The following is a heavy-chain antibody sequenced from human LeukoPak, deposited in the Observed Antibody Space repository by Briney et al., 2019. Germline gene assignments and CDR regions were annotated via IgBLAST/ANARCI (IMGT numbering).Heavy chain of an antibody. D-gene: IGHD5-24*01. CDR3: ARADGYNPIYYYYGMDA. J-gene: IGHJ6*02. Sequence: PGGSLRLSCAASGFSFSDYYMSWIRQAPGKGLEWVSYISSSGGNIYYADSVKGRFTISRDNAKNSLYLQMNSLRAVDTAVYYCARADGYNPIYYYYGMDAWGQGTTVTVSS. V-gene: IGHV3-11*01. CDR1: GFSFSDYY. CDR2: ISSSGGNI.